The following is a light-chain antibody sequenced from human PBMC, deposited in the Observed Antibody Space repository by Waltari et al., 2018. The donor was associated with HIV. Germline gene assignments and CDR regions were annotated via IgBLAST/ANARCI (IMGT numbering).Light chain of an antibody. J-gene: IGLJ2*01. CDR3: AAWDDSLSGVV. V-gene: IGLV1-47*01. CDR1: WSNIGRNY. Sequence: QPVLTQPPSASATTGQRVPIPCPANWSNIGRNYVGWFQPLPGTATKILIYRVNQRPSGVPDRFSGSKSGTSASLAISGLRSEDEVDYYCAAWDDSLSGVVFGGGTKLTVL. CDR2: RVN.